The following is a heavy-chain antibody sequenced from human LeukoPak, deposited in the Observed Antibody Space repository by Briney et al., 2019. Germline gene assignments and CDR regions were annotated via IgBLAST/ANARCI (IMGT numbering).Heavy chain of an antibody. Sequence: ASVKVSCKASGGTFSSYAISWGRQAPGQGLEWMGGIIPIFGTANYAQKFQGRVTITTDESTSTAYMQLSSLRSEDTAVYYCARSRSSGWYYFDYWGQGTLVTVSS. CDR3: ARSRSSGWYYFDY. CDR1: GGTFSSYA. J-gene: IGHJ4*02. V-gene: IGHV1-69*05. D-gene: IGHD6-19*01. CDR2: IIPIFGTA.